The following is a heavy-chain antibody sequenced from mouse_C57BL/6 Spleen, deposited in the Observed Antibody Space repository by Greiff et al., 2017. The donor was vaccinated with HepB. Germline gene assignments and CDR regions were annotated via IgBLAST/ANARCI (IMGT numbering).Heavy chain of an antibody. CDR1: GFNIKDDY. Sequence: VQLQQSGAELVRPGASVKLSCTASGFNIKDDYMHWVKQRPEQGLEWIGWIDPENGDTEYASKFPGKATITADTSSNTAYLQLSSLTSEDTAVYYCTRTLYDGYSYYYAMDYWGQGTSVTVSS. D-gene: IGHD2-3*01. CDR3: TRTLYDGYSYYYAMDY. J-gene: IGHJ4*01. CDR2: IDPENGDT. V-gene: IGHV14-4*01.